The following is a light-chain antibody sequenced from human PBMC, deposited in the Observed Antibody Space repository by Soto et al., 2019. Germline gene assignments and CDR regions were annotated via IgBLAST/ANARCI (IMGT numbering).Light chain of an antibody. J-gene: IGKJ1*01. CDR2: KAS. V-gene: IGKV1-5*03. CDR3: QHYKSYPWT. Sequence: DIQMTQSPSTMTASVGDRVTITCRASQSIDSWLAWYQQKPGKAPKFLMYKASNLESGVPSRFSGSGSETEFTLTISSLQPDDFAIYYCQHYKSYPWTFGQGTKVDNK. CDR1: QSIDSW.